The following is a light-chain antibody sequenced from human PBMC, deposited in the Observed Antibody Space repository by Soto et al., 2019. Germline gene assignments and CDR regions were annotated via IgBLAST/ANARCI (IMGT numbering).Light chain of an antibody. V-gene: IGLV2-14*01. CDR3: TSSTSGSLYV. CDR1: SSDVGGYNY. Sequence: QTALTQAASVSWSPGQSITISCTGTSSDVGGYNYVSWYQQFPGKVPKLLIYSVINRPSGVSNRFSGSKSGNTASLTISGLQAENEADYFCTSSTSGSLYVFGTGTKFTVL. CDR2: SVI. J-gene: IGLJ1*01.